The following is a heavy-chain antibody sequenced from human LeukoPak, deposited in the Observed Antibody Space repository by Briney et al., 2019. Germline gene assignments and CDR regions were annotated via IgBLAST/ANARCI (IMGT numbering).Heavy chain of an antibody. CDR2: IYPGDSDT. V-gene: IGHV5-51*01. CDR3: ARGSISLNPGWWFDP. D-gene: IGHD3-3*02. Sequence: PGESLKISCKGSGYSFTSYWIGWVRQMPGKGLEWMGIIYPGDSDTRYSPSFQGQVTISADKSISTAYLQWSSLKASDTAMYYCARGSISLNPGWWFDPWGQGTLLTVSS. J-gene: IGHJ5*02. CDR1: GYSFTSYW.